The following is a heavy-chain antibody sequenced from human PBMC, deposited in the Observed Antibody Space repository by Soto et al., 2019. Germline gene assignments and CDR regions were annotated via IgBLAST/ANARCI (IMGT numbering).Heavy chain of an antibody. CDR3: ARGKYDSGADGTIYHYGMDV. CDR1: GGTFSTYA. CDR2: IIPIFGAT. J-gene: IGHJ6*02. D-gene: IGHD3-22*01. Sequence: QVQLVQSGAEVKKPGSSVKVSCKASGGTFSTYAISWVRQAPGQGLDWMGGIIPIFGATHYAQKFQGRATVTADESSTTAYMELSSLRSEDTALYFCARGKYDSGADGTIYHYGMDVWGQGTTVTVSS. V-gene: IGHV1-69*01.